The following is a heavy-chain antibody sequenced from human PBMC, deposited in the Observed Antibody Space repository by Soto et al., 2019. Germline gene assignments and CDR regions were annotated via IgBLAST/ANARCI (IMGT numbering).Heavy chain of an antibody. CDR1: GYTFTSYY. CDR2: INPSGGST. Sequence: ASVKVSCKASGYTFTSYYRHWVRQAPGQGLEWMGIINPSGGSTSYAQKFQGRVTVTRDAATSTVYMELSRLRSDDTAVYYCAGGGAGYNFGAVYWGKGTPGTVS. V-gene: IGHV1-46*01. CDR3: AGGGAGYNFGAVY. D-gene: IGHD5-12*01. J-gene: IGHJ4*02.